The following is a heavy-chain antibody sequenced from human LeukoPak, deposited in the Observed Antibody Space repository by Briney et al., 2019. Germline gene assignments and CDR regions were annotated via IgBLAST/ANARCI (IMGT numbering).Heavy chain of an antibody. CDR3: ASHIADDAFDI. J-gene: IGHJ3*02. CDR2: IYYSGST. Sequence: SETLSLTCTVSGGSISSYYWGWIRQPPGKGLEWIGSIYYSGSTYYNPSLKSRVTISVDTSKNQFSLKLSSVTAADTPVYYCASHIADDAFDIWGQGTMVTVSS. V-gene: IGHV4-39*01. CDR1: GGSISSYY. D-gene: IGHD6-13*01.